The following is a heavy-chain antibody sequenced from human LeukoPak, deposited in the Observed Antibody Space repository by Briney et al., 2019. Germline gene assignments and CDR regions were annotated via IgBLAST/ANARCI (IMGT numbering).Heavy chain of an antibody. CDR3: ARDPPSYYDGSAIDY. V-gene: IGHV3-20*04. CDR2: INWNGGSK. CDR1: GFTFDDYG. J-gene: IGHJ4*02. D-gene: IGHD3-22*01. Sequence: GGSLRLSCAASGFTFDDYGMSWVRQAPGKGLEWVSGINWNGGSKGYADSVKGRFTISRDNAKDSLYLQMNSLRAEDTALYYCARDPPSYYDGSAIDYWGQGTLVTVSS.